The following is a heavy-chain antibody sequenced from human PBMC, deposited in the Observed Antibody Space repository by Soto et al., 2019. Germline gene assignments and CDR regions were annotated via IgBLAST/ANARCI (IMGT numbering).Heavy chain of an antibody. CDR2: INPVNGNT. Sequence: QVQLVQSGAEVKKPGASVXLSCKASGYTFTTYTMXWVRQAPGQRLEWMGWINPVNGNTKSSQKFQDRVIITRDTSASTAYMELRSLRSEDTAVYYCARGIATGQLDPWGQGTLVIVSS. V-gene: IGHV1-3*01. J-gene: IGHJ5*02. D-gene: IGHD6-13*01. CDR1: GYTFTTYT. CDR3: ARGIATGQLDP.